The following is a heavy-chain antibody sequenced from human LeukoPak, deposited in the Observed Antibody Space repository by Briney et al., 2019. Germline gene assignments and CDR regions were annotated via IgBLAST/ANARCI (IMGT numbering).Heavy chain of an antibody. CDR3: ARTQVWSGYYPYYFDY. D-gene: IGHD3-3*01. J-gene: IGHJ4*02. CDR1: GGSFSGYY. V-gene: IGHV4-34*01. CDR2: INHSGTT. Sequence: SETLSLTCAVYGGSFSGYYWSWIRQPPEKGLEWLGEINHSGTTNSNPSLKSRVTISVDTSKDQFSLKLSSVTAADTAVYYCARTQVWSGYYPYYFDYWGQGALVTVSS.